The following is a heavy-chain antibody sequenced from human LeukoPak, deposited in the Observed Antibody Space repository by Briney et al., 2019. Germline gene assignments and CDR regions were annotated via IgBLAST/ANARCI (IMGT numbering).Heavy chain of an antibody. CDR1: EFTFSDYS. D-gene: IGHD2-2*03. V-gene: IGHV3-7*01. CDR2: INQDGSEK. Sequence: TGGSLRLSCAASEFTFSDYSMNWVRQAPGKGLEWVANINQDGSEKYYVDSVKGRFTISRDNAKNSLYLQVNSLRAEDTAVFSCVRDGRKSRVVDIVRKKETGYYYYMDVWGKGTTVTVSS. J-gene: IGHJ6*03. CDR3: VRDGRKSRVVDIVRKKETGYYYYMDV.